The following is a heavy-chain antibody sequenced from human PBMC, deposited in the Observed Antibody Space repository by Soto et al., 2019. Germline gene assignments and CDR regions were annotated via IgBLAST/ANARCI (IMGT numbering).Heavy chain of an antibody. J-gene: IGHJ4*02. CDR1: GYTFTGYD. D-gene: IGHD1-26*01. Sequence: QAQLVQSGAEVKKPGASVKVSCKASGYTFTGYDINWVRQATGQGLEWMGWMNPNSGNTGYAQNFQSRVTMTRDNSITTAYMELISLRDDDSAVYYCAGEKVGTTGIDFWGQGTLVTVSS. V-gene: IGHV1-8*01. CDR2: MNPNSGNT. CDR3: AGEKVGTTGIDF.